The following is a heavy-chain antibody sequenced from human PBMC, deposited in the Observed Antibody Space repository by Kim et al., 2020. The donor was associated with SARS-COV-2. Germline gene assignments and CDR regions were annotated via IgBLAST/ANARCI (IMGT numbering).Heavy chain of an antibody. J-gene: IGHJ4*02. D-gene: IGHD2-15*01. Sequence: SQKFQGRVPINRDTSAGPAYMELSSLRSEDTAVYYCARGSEVTPVGPFDYWGQGTLVTVSS. CDR3: ARGSEVTPVGPFDY. V-gene: IGHV1-3*01.